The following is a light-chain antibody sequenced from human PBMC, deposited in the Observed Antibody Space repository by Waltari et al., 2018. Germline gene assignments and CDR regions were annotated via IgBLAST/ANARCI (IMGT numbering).Light chain of an antibody. J-gene: IGKJ2*01. CDR2: LLG. V-gene: IGKV2-40*01. CDR3: MQRLEFPYT. CDR1: QSLVNCDDGYTY. Sequence: IVMTQTPLSLPVTPGEPASISCRSSQSLVNCDDGYTYLDWFVQKPGQSPQLLMYLLGHRASRVPDRFSGAGSGSNFSLQISRVEADDVGVYYCMQRLEFPYTFGRGTRL.